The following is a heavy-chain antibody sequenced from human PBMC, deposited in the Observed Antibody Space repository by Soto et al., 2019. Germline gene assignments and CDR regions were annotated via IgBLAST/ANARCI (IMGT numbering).Heavy chain of an antibody. CDR1: GGSISSYY. CDR3: ARVKSYSGYDRYAFDI. Sequence: PSETLSLTCTVSGGSISSYYWSWIRQPPGKGLEWIGYIYYSGSTNYNPSLKSRVTISVDTSKNQFSLKLSSVTAADTAVYYCARVKSYSGYDRYAFDIRGQGTMVTVSS. J-gene: IGHJ3*02. D-gene: IGHD5-12*01. V-gene: IGHV4-59*01. CDR2: IYYSGST.